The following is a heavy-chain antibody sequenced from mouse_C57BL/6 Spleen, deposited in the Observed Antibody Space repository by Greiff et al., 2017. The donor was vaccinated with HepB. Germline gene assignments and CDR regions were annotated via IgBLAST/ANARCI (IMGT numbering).Heavy chain of an antibody. D-gene: IGHD2-9*01. CDR2: ISSGSSTI. V-gene: IGHV5-17*01. Sequence: EVQGVESGGGLVKPGGSLKLSCAASGFTFSDYGMHWVRQAPEKGLEWVAYISSGSSTIYYADTVKGRFTISRDNAKNTLFLQMTSLRSEDTAMYYCATYYGYDEGYYFDYWGQGTTLTVSS. J-gene: IGHJ2*01. CDR1: GFTFSDYG. CDR3: ATYYGYDEGYYFDY.